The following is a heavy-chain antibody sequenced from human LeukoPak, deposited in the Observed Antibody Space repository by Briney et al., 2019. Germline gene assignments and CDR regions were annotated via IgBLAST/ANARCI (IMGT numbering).Heavy chain of an antibody. J-gene: IGHJ3*02. CDR2: IGGSADTT. Sequence: PGGSLRLSCAASGFTFRNYAMRCVRQAPGKGLEWVSAIGGSADTTYYADSVKGRFTISKGTSKDTLCLQMNTLRAEDTAVYYCVKGYNWNDVSPDAFDIWGQGTMVTVSS. V-gene: IGHV3-23*01. D-gene: IGHD1-20*01. CDR1: GFTFRNYA. CDR3: VKGYNWNDVSPDAFDI.